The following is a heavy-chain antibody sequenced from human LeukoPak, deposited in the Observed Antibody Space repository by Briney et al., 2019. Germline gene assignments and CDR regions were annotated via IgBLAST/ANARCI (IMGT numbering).Heavy chain of an antibody. J-gene: IGHJ4*02. Sequence: PGGSPRLSCAASGFTFSSYEMNWVRQAPGKGLEWVSYISSSGSTIYYADSVKGRFTISRDNAKNSLYLQMNSLRAEDTAVYYCARGVWFGELSFDYWGQGTLVTVSS. CDR2: ISSSGSTI. CDR1: GFTFSSYE. D-gene: IGHD3-10*01. CDR3: ARGVWFGELSFDY. V-gene: IGHV3-48*03.